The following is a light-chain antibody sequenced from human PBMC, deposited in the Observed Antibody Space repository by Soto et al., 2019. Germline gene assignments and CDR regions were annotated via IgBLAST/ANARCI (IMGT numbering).Light chain of an antibody. CDR2: DVS. CDR3: QQHSSWPLT. V-gene: IGKV3-15*01. CDR1: QSVINSN. J-gene: IGKJ4*01. Sequence: EIVMTQSPATLSVSPGERATLSCRASQSVINSNLAWYQQKLGLAPRLLIYDVSTRATGVPARFSGSGSGTEFTLTISSLQSEEFAVYYCQQHSSWPLTFGVGTKVEIK.